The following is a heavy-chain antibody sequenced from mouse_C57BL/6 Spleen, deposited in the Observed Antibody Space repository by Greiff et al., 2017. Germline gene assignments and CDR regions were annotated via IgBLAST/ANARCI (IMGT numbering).Heavy chain of an antibody. CDR3: TRSRWDFDY. V-gene: IGHV1-15*01. D-gene: IGHD1-1*02. CDR1: GYTFTDYE. CDR2: IDPETGGT. Sequence: VQLQQSGAELVRPGASVTLSCKASGYTFTDYEMHWVKQTPVHGLEWIGAIDPETGGTAYNQKFKGKAILTADKSSSTAYMELRSLTSEDSAVYYCTRSRWDFDYWGQGTTLTVSS. J-gene: IGHJ2*01.